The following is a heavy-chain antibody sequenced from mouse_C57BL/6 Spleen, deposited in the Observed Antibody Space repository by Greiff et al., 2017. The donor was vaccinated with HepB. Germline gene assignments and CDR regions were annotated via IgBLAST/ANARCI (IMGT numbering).Heavy chain of an antibody. Sequence: QVHVKQSGPELVKPGASVKISCKASGYTFTDYYINWVKQRTGQGLEWIGWIFPGSGSTYYNEKFKGKATLTVDKSSSTAYMLLSSLTSEDSAVYFCARSPYYGSRDWYFDVWGTGTTVTVSS. CDR1: GYTFTDYY. D-gene: IGHD1-1*01. V-gene: IGHV1-75*01. CDR2: IFPGSGST. CDR3: ARSPYYGSRDWYFDV. J-gene: IGHJ1*03.